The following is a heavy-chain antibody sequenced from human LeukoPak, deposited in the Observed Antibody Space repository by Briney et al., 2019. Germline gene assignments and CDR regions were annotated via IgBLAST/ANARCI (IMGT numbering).Heavy chain of an antibody. CDR3: ARLYRTTWLHPRGFYFGLDV. V-gene: IGHV4-39*01. J-gene: IGHJ6*02. CDR1: GGSISSSRYY. CDR2: IYYTGST. Sequence: SETLSLTCTVSGGSISSSRYYWVWIRQPPGKGLEWIGSIYYTGSTYYNPSLKSRVTISVDTSKNQFSLKLSSVTAADTAVYYCARLYRTTWLHPRGFYFGLDVWGQGTTVTVSS. D-gene: IGHD5-24*01.